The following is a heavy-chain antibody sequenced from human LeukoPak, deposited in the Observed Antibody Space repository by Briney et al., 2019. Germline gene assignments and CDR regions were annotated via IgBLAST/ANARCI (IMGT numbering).Heavy chain of an antibody. CDR3: ARGARYYDILTGLDY. J-gene: IGHJ4*02. Sequence: PSETLSLXCTVSGGSISSYYWSWIRQPPGKGLEWIGYIYYSGSTNYNPSLKSRVTISVDTSKNQFSLKLSSVTAADTAVYYCARGARYYDILTGLDYWGQGTLVTVSS. V-gene: IGHV4-59*12. CDR2: IYYSGST. D-gene: IGHD3-9*01. CDR1: GGSISSYY.